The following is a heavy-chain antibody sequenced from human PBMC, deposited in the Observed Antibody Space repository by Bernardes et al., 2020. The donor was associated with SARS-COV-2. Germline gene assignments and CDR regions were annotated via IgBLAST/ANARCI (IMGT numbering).Heavy chain of an antibody. CDR1: GFTFSSYV. D-gene: IGHD2-15*01. J-gene: IGHJ5*02. V-gene: IGHV3-23*01. CDR3: ARYLGYCTDGSCSP. CDR2: IGGSGADT. Sequence: GGSLRLSCAASGFTFSSYVMSWVRQAPGKGPEWVSGIGGSGADTYYADSVKGRFTISRDNSKNTLHLQMSSLRAEDTAVYYCARYLGYCTDGSCSPWGQGTLVTVSS.